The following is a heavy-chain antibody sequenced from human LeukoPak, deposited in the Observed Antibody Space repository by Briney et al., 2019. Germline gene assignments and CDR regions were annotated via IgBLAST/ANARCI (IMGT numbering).Heavy chain of an antibody. CDR1: GFTFGSYG. Sequence: GGSLRLSCAASGFTFGSYGMHWLRQAPGKGLEWVAFIRYDGSNKYYADSVKGRFTISRDNSKNTLYLQMNSLRAEDTAVYYCAKGDIVVEPAAIGGDYWGQGTLVTVSS. J-gene: IGHJ4*02. D-gene: IGHD2-2*01. CDR3: AKGDIVVEPAAIGGDY. CDR2: IRYDGSNK. V-gene: IGHV3-30*02.